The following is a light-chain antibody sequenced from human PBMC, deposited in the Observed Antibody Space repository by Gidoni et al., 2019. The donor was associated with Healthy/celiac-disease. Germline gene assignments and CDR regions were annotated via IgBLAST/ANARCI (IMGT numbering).Light chain of an antibody. J-gene: IGKJ4*01. Sequence: ENVLSPAPGTLSLSPGERATLSCRASQSVSSSYLAWYQQKPGQAPRLLIYGASSRATGIPDRFSGSGSGTDFTLTISRLEPEDFAVYYCQQYGSSPLTFGGGTKVEIK. CDR2: GAS. V-gene: IGKV3-20*01. CDR1: QSVSSSY. CDR3: QQYGSSPLT.